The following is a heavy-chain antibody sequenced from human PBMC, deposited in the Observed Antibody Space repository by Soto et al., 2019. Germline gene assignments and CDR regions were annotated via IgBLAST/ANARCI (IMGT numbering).Heavy chain of an antibody. CDR3: AKGGRQWLVTSGFNY. CDR1: GFTFSDYA. D-gene: IGHD6-19*01. V-gene: IGHV3-30*18. Sequence: VQLVESGGGVVQPGRSLQLSCAASGFTFSDYAMHWVRQAPGKGLEWVAVVSHDGRNTHYADSVKGRFTISRDSSKNTVSLEMTRLRAEDSAVSYCAKGGRQWLVTSGFNYWGQGALVTVSS. CDR2: VSHDGRNT. J-gene: IGHJ4*02.